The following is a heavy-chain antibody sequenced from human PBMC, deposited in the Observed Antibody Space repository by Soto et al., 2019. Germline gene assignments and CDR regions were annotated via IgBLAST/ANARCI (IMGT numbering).Heavy chain of an antibody. CDR3: SRGGYYDSSGYSPVPSSYYFDY. D-gene: IGHD3-22*01. J-gene: IGHJ4*02. Sequence: ASVKVSCKASGYTFTGYYMHWVRQAPGQGLEWMGWNNPNSGGKNYAQKFQGWVTMTRDTSISTAYMELSRLRSDDTAVYYCSRGGYYDSSGYSPVPSSYYFDYWGQGTLVTSPQ. CDR1: GYTFTGYY. V-gene: IGHV1-2*04. CDR2: NNPNSGGK.